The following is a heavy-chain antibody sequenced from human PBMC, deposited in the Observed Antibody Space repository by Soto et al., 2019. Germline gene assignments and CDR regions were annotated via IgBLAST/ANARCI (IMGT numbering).Heavy chain of an antibody. CDR2: ISYDGSNK. D-gene: IGHD3-3*01. V-gene: IGHV3-30*18. CDR3: AKEKLYYDFWSGYSAKHSYYYYGMDV. Sequence: GGSLRLSCAASGFTFSSYGMHWVRQAPGKGLEWVAVISYDGSNKYYADSVKGRFTISRDNSKNTLYLQMNSLRAEDTAVYYCAKEKLYYDFWSGYSAKHSYYYYGMDVWGQGTTVTVSS. J-gene: IGHJ6*02. CDR1: GFTFSSYG.